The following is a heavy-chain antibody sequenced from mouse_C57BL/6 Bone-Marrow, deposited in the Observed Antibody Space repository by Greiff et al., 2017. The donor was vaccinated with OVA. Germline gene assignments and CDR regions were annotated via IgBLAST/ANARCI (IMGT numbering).Heavy chain of an antibody. Sequence: EVQLQESVAELVRPGASVKLSCTASGFNIKNTYMHWVKQRPEQGLEWIGRIDPANGNTKYAPKFQGKATITADTSSNTAYLQLSSLTSEDTAIYYCARRLIYYGSSPWYFDVWGTGTTVTVSS. CDR3: ARRLIYYGSSPWYFDV. CDR2: IDPANGNT. CDR1: GFNIKNTY. V-gene: IGHV14-3*01. J-gene: IGHJ1*03. D-gene: IGHD1-1*01.